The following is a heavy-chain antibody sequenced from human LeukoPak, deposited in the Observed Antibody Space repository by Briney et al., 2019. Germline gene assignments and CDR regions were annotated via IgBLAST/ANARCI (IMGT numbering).Heavy chain of an antibody. CDR3: ARDGADMVRGNYYYYMDV. CDR2: IYTSGST. D-gene: IGHD3-10*01. CDR1: GNSISSGDNY. V-gene: IGHV4-61*02. Sequence: PSQTLSLTCTVSGNSISSGDNYWSWIRQPAGKGLEWIGRIYTSGSTNYNPSLKSRVTMSVDTSKNQFSLKLSSVTAADTAVYYCARDGADMVRGNYYYYMDVWGKGTTVTISS. J-gene: IGHJ6*03.